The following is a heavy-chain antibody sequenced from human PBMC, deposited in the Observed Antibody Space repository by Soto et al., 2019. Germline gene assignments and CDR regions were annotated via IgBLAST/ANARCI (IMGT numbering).Heavy chain of an antibody. D-gene: IGHD3-10*01. J-gene: IGHJ6*02. V-gene: IGHV3-15*07. CDR1: GFTFSNGW. CDR2: IKRKVDGGTT. Sequence: EVQLVESGVGLVKPEGSLRLSCEASGFTFSNGWMNWVRQAPGKGLEWVGRIKRKVDGGTTEYAAPVKGRFIISRDDSKNTVYLQMNSLKTEDTGVYDCTPLPVSRGSICDVWGQGTTGTVSS. CDR3: TPLPVSRGSICDV.